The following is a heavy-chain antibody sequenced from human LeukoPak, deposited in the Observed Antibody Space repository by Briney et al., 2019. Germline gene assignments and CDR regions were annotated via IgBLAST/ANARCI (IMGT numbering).Heavy chain of an antibody. V-gene: IGHV3-7*03. CDR1: GFTFSSYW. D-gene: IGHD6-19*01. Sequence: PGGSLRLSCAASGFTFSSYWMSWVRQDPGKGLEWVANIKQDGSEKYYVDSVKGRFTISRDTSKNTVSLQMNSLRAEDTAVYYCAGDKTTGGWYEFDYWGQGTLVTVSS. CDR3: AGDKTTGGWYEFDY. J-gene: IGHJ4*02. CDR2: IKQDGSEK.